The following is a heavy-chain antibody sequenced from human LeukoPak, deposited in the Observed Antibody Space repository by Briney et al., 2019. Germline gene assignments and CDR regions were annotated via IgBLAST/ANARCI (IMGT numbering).Heavy chain of an antibody. Sequence: GGSLRLSCAASGFTFSSYAMSWVRQAPGKGLEWVSAISGSGGSTYYADSVKGRFTISRDNAKNSLYLQMNSLRAEDTAVYYCARSSSSHYYYYGMDVWGQGTTVTVSS. CDR1: GFTFSSYA. J-gene: IGHJ6*02. V-gene: IGHV3-23*01. CDR2: ISGSGGST. CDR3: ARSSSSHYYYYGMDV. D-gene: IGHD6-13*01.